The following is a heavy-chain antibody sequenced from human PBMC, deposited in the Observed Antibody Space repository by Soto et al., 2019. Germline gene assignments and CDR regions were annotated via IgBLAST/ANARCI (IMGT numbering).Heavy chain of an antibody. CDR1: GYSFTSYW. CDR3: ARQSPGIAAAGSSCYYGMDV. D-gene: IGHD6-13*01. J-gene: IGHJ6*02. Sequence: PGESLKISCKGSGYSFTSYWIGLVRQMPGKGLEWMGIIYPGDSDTRYSPSFQGQVTISADKSISTAYLQWSSLKASDTAMYYCARQSPGIAAAGSSCYYGMDVWGQGTTVTVSS. CDR2: IYPGDSDT. V-gene: IGHV5-51*01.